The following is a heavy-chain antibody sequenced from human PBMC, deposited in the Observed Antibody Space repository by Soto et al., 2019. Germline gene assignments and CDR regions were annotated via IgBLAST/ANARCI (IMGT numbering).Heavy chain of an antibody. CDR2: LYYGRSA. CDR3: ALRSMAVVPEY. CDR1: GDSISSYY. D-gene: IGHD3-22*01. J-gene: IGHJ4*02. V-gene: IGHV4-59*01. Sequence: QVQLQESGPGLVKPSETLSLTCAVSGDSISSYYCMWIRQPPGKGLESIGYLYYGRSANYNPSLKSRVTLSVDTSTNQCALTLSAMTAADTAVYYCALRSMAVVPEYWGQGTLVTVSS.